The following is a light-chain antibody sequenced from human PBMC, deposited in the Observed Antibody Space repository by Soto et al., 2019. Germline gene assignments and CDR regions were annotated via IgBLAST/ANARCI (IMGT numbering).Light chain of an antibody. J-gene: IGKJ2*01. Sequence: DIQMTQSPSSVSASVGDRVTITCLSSQGVSWLAWYQQKPGKAPKLLIYAASSLQSGVPSRFSGSGSGTDVTFTSSSLQPEDVATYFCQQLNSFPPTFGQGTKVAIK. CDR3: QQLNSFPPT. V-gene: IGKV1-12*01. CDR2: AAS. CDR1: QGVSW.